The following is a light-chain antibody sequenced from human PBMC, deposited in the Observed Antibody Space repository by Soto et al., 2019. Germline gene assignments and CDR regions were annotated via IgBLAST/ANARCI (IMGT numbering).Light chain of an antibody. CDR3: SSYTTSSNIV. CDR1: SSDVGGFNF. CDR2: DVS. Sequence: QSALTQPASVSGSPGQSITISCTGTSSDVGGFNFVFWYQQPPGKAPKLSIYDVSHRPPWVSNGFSGSKSGNPASLTISGLQAEDEGDYYCSSYTTSSNIVFGTGPKVTLL. V-gene: IGLV2-14*01. J-gene: IGLJ1*01.